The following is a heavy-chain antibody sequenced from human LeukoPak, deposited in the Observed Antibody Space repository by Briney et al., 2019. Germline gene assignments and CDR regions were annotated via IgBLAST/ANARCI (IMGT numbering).Heavy chain of an antibody. Sequence: ASLKVSCKASGYIFTSYGISWVRQAPGQGLEWMGWISGYNGNTNYAQKLQGRVTMTTDTSTSTAYMELRSLRSDDTAVYYCAREEEDTVTRYYYYGMDVWGQGTTVTVSS. V-gene: IGHV1-18*01. D-gene: IGHD4-17*01. CDR2: ISGYNGNT. J-gene: IGHJ6*02. CDR3: AREEEDTVTRYYYYGMDV. CDR1: GYIFTSYG.